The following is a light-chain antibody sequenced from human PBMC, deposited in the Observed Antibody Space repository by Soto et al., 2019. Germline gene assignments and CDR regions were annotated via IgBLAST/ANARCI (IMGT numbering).Light chain of an antibody. CDR1: QSVSSSY. V-gene: IGKV3-20*01. Sequence: EIVLTQYPGTLSLSPGERATLSCRASQSVSSSYLAWYQQKPGQAPRLLIYGASSRATGIPDRFSGSGSGTDFTLTISRLEPEDFAVYYCQQYGSSLITCGQGTRLEIK. CDR2: GAS. CDR3: QQYGSSLIT. J-gene: IGKJ5*01.